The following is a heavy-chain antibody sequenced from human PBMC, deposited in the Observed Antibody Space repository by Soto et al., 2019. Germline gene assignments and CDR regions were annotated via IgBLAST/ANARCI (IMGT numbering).Heavy chain of an antibody. V-gene: IGHV3-7*01. CDR2: IKQDGSEK. CDR3: ARNVISGWYQHYFDY. J-gene: IGHJ4*02. D-gene: IGHD6-19*01. Sequence: GSLRLSCAASGFTFSSYWMSWVRQAPGKGLEWVANIKQDGSEKYYVDSVKGRFTISRDNAKNSLYLQMNSLRAEDTAVYYCARNVISGWYQHYFDYWGQGTLVTVSS. CDR1: GFTFSSYW.